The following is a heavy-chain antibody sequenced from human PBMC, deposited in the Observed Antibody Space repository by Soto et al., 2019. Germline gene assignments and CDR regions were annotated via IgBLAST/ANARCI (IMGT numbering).Heavy chain of an antibody. CDR1: GFTFSSYV. V-gene: IGHV3-30*03. J-gene: IGHJ4*02. D-gene: IGHD6-19*01. Sequence: QVQLGESGGGVVQPGRSLRLSCAASGFTFSSYVMHWVRQAPGKGVACVAVITNDGSNKYYGETMTGRFTISRDNSKNTLYLQIISLRAEDTSVSFCARSEQWRTPPFDSWGQGTLVTVSS. CDR3: ARSEQWRTPPFDS. CDR2: ITNDGSNK.